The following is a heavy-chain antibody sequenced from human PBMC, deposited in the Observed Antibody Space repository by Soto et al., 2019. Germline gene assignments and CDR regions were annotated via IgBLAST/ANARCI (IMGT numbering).Heavy chain of an antibody. CDR3: ARGPVVVAATPPMSMDD. V-gene: IGHV4-34*01. J-gene: IGHJ6*02. CDR2: INHRGST. CDR1: GGSFSGYY. D-gene: IGHD2-15*01. Sequence: SETLSLTGAVYGGSFSGYYWSGIRQPPGKGLEWIGEINHRGSTNYNPSLKRRVTISVDTSKNQFSLKLSSVTAADTAVYYCARGPVVVAATPPMSMDDWGQGTTVTVSS.